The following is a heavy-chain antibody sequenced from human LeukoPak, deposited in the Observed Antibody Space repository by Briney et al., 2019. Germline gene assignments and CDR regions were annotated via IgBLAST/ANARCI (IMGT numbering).Heavy chain of an antibody. CDR1: GFTFSSYS. CDR2: ISSSSSYI. D-gene: IGHD6-19*01. J-gene: IGHJ4*02. Sequence: GGSLRLSCAASGFTFSSYSMNWVRQAPGKGLEWVSSISSSSSYIYYADSVKGRFTISRDNAKNSLCLQMNSLRAEDTAVYYCATGAQNIAVAGDGEYYFDYWGQGTLVTVSS. V-gene: IGHV3-21*01. CDR3: ATGAQNIAVAGDGEYYFDY.